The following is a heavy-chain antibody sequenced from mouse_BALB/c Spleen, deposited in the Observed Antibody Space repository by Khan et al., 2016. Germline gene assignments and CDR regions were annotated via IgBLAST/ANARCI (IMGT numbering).Heavy chain of an antibody. CDR2: INSYTGEP. Sequence: QIQLVQSGPELKKPGETVKISCKASGYTFTNYGMNWVKQAPGKGLKWMGWINSYTGEPTYAEEFKGRFAFSLETSSSTAYLQFNNLKNEDTATYFCARTGDYPDYAMDYWGQGTSVTVSA. CDR3: ARTGDYPDYAMDY. J-gene: IGHJ4*01. D-gene: IGHD2-13*01. V-gene: IGHV9-3*02. CDR1: GYTFTNYG.